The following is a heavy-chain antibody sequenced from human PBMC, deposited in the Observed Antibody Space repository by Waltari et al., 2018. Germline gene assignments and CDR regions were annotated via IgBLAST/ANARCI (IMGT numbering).Heavy chain of an antibody. CDR2: IWYDGSNK. CDR3: ARDVEVYNSLSFDI. J-gene: IGHJ3*02. D-gene: IGHD1-20*01. V-gene: IGHV3-33*01. CDR1: GFTFSSYG. Sequence: QVQLVESGGGVVQPGRSLRLSCAASGFTFSSYGMHWVRQAPGKGLEWVAVIWYDGSNKYYADSVKGRFTISRDNSKNTLYLQMNSLRAEDTAVYYCARDVEVYNSLSFDIWGQGTMVTVSS.